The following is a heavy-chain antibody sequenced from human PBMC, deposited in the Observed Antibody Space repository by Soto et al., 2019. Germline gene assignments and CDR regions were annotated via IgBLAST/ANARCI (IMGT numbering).Heavy chain of an antibody. V-gene: IGHV3-30-3*01. CDR2: ISYDGSNK. CDR3: ARDIESSGWLFDY. CDR1: GFTFSSYA. D-gene: IGHD6-19*01. J-gene: IGHJ4*02. Sequence: TGGSLRLSCAASGFTFSSYARHWVRQAPGKGLEWVAVISYDGSNKYYADSVKGRFTISRDNSKNTLYLQMNSLRAEDTAVYYCARDIESSGWLFDYWGQGTLVTVSS.